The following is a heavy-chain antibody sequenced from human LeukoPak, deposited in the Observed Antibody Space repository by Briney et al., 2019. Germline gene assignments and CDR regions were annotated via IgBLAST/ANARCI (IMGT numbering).Heavy chain of an antibody. CDR3: AREDQIVVVTAMAYIFDAFDI. V-gene: IGHV3-21*04. CDR1: GFTFSSYS. CDR2: ISSSSSYI. Sequence: PGGSLRLSCAASGFTFSSYSMNWVRQAPGKGLEWVSSISSSSSYIYYADSVKGRLTISRDNAKNSLYLQMNSLRSEDTAVYYCAREDQIVVVTAMAYIFDAFDIWGQGTMVTVSS. J-gene: IGHJ3*02. D-gene: IGHD2-21*02.